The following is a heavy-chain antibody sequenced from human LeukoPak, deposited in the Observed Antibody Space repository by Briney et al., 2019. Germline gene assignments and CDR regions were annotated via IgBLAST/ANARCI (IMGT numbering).Heavy chain of an antibody. V-gene: IGHV4-39*01. D-gene: IGHD3-16*01. CDR3: ARLGSRMIIAGGGFDP. CDR1: GGSINTTSYY. J-gene: IGHJ5*02. Sequence: SETLSLTCTVSGGSINTTSYYWGWIRQPPGKGLAWIGSFYYSGSTYYNPSLKSRVTISEDTSKNQFSLKLTSVTAADTAVYFCARLGSRMIIAGGGFDPWGQGTLVTVSS. CDR2: FYYSGST.